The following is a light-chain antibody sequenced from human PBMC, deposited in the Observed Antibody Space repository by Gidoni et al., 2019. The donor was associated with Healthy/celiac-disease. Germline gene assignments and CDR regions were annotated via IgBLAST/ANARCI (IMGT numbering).Light chain of an antibody. Sequence: SSELTQDPAVSVALGQTVRITCQGDSLRSYYASWYQQKPGPAPVLVIYGKNNRPSGIPDRFSGSSSGNTASLTITGAQAEDEADYYCNSRDSSGNLPVFGGGTKLTVL. CDR3: NSRDSSGNLPV. CDR1: SLRSYY. CDR2: GKN. J-gene: IGLJ3*02. V-gene: IGLV3-19*01.